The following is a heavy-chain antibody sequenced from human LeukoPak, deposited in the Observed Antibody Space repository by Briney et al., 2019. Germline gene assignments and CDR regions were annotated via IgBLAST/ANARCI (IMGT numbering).Heavy chain of an antibody. J-gene: IGHJ4*02. Sequence: GASVKVSCKASGYTFTSYAMNWVRQAPGQGLEWMGWINTNTGNPTYAQGCTGRFVFSLDTSVSTAYLQISSLKAEDTAVYYCARVGWYYDSSGYEFDYWGQGTLVTVSS. D-gene: IGHD3-22*01. CDR2: INTNTGNP. CDR3: ARVGWYYDSSGYEFDY. V-gene: IGHV7-4-1*02. CDR1: GYTFTSYA.